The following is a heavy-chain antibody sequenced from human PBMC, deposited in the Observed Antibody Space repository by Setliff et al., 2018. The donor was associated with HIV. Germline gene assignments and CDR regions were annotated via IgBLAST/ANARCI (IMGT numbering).Heavy chain of an antibody. D-gene: IGHD3-22*01. Sequence: SETLSLTCTAPSGSFSPDSYNWNWIRQTPGKGLEWIGTFFHTGSISYNPSLRSRVTMSVDTSKNHFSLNVNSVTAADTAVYSCARYASSGFYFDFWGQGTLVTVSS. CDR3: ARYASSGFYFDF. J-gene: IGHJ4*02. CDR2: FFHTGSI. CDR1: SGSFSPDSYN. V-gene: IGHV4-39*02.